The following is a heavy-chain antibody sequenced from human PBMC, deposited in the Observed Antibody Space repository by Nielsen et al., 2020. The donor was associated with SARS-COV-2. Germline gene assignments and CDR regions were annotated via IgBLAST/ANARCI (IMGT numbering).Heavy chain of an antibody. CDR2: INSDGSST. D-gene: IGHD6-13*01. CDR3: ARDGQGQQLVRRYYYYYGMDV. V-gene: IGHV3-74*01. CDR1: GFTFSSYW. Sequence: GGSLRLSCAASGFTFSSYWMHWVRQAPGKGLVWVSRINSDGSSTSYADSVKGRFTISRDNAKNTLYLQMNSLRAEDTAVYYCARDGQGQQLVRRYYYYYGMDVWGQGTTVTVSS. J-gene: IGHJ6*02.